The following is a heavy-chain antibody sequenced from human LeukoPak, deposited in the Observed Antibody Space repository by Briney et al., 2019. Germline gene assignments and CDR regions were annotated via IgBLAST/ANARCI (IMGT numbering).Heavy chain of an antibody. CDR1: GFTFNDYT. CDR2: ISSDGTYI. V-gene: IGHV3-21*01. D-gene: IGHD3-22*01. J-gene: IGHJ4*02. Sequence: RSGGSLILSCEASGFTFNDYTMNWVRQAPGKGLEWVSSISSDGTYIKYADPVKGRFSISRDNTKNSLFLEMRSLRVEDTAMYFCARDHYDSSASTTFDYWGQGNLVTVSS. CDR3: ARDHYDSSASTTFDY.